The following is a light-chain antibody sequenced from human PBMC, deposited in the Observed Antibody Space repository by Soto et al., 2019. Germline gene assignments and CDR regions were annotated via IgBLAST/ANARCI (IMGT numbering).Light chain of an antibody. Sequence: QSALTQPASGSGSPGQSITISCTGTSSDVGIYNLVSWYQQHPGKAPKLMIYEGSKRPSGVSNRFSGYKSGNTASLTISGLQAEDEADYYCCSYAGSRVFGGGTKLTVL. CDR1: SSDVGIYNL. V-gene: IGLV2-23*01. CDR3: CSYAGSRV. J-gene: IGLJ3*02. CDR2: EGS.